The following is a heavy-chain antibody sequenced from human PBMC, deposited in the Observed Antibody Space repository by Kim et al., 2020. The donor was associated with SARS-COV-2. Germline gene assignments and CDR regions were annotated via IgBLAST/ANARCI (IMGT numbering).Heavy chain of an antibody. CDR2: ISTSGSYV. Sequence: GGSLRLSCEGSGFTFRSYSMNWVRQAPGKGLEWVSFISTSGSYVYYADSVKGRFTISRDNVRNSLYLEMKSLRGEDTAIYFCARGPPPPGDFASWGQGT. V-gene: IGHV3-21*01. CDR1: GFTFRSYS. CDR3: ARGPPPPGDFAS. J-gene: IGHJ4*02.